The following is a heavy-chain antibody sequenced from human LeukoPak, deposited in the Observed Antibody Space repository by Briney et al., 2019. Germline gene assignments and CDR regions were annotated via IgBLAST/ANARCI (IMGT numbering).Heavy chain of an antibody. CDR3: ARVATAAGYFDY. Sequence: SETLSLTCSVSGGSISSSSNYWGWIRQPPGKGLGWIGNIYNRGSTYYNPSLKSRVTISVDTSKNQFSLKLSSVTAADTAVYYCARVATAAGYFDYWGQGTLVTVSS. CDR2: IYNRGST. V-gene: IGHV4-39*01. J-gene: IGHJ4*02. CDR1: GGSISSSSNY. D-gene: IGHD6-13*01.